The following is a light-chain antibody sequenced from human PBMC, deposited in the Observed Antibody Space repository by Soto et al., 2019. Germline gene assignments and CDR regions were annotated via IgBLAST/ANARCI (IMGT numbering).Light chain of an antibody. CDR3: QQYNNWPWT. Sequence: EIVMTQSPATLSVSPGERATLSCRASQSVSSNLAWYPQKPGQAPRLIIYGASNRATGIPARFSGSGSGTEFTLTISSLQSEDFAVYYCQQYNNWPWTFGRGTKVEIK. V-gene: IGKV3-15*01. J-gene: IGKJ1*01. CDR1: QSVSSN. CDR2: GAS.